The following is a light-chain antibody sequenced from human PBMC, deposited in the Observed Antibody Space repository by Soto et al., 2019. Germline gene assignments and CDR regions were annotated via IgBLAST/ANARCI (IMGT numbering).Light chain of an antibody. CDR2: DIS. V-gene: IGKV1-5*01. J-gene: IGKJ4*02. CDR1: QSISAW. CDR3: QQYDTYPLT. Sequence: DIQMSQSPSTLSASVGDVVTITCRPSQSISAWLAWYQQKPGKAPQLLISDISNLEGGVSPRFSGSGSGTEFTLTISSLQPDDFATYYCQQYDTYPLTFGGGTKVEGK.